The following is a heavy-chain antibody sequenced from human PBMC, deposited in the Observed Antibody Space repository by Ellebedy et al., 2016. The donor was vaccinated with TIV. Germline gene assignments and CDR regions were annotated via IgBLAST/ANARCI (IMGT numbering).Heavy chain of an antibody. CDR3: GIYLAQVYVVK. Sequence: GESLKISXAASGFTFTNFAMSWFRQAPGKGLEWVSGISSAGGTTHYADSVTGRFTISRDDSRNTLYLAMNSLRVEDTAVYYCGIYLAQVYVVKWGQGTLVTVSS. D-gene: IGHD2-8*01. CDR1: GFTFTNFA. J-gene: IGHJ4*02. V-gene: IGHV3-23*01. CDR2: ISSAGGTT.